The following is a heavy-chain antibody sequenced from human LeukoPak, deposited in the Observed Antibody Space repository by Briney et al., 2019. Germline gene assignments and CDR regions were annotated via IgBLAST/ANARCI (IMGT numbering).Heavy chain of an antibody. CDR1: GGSISSYC. D-gene: IGHD1-26*01. J-gene: IGHJ1*01. CDR2: ICYSGSS. V-gene: IGHV4-59*08. Sequence: PSETLSLTCTGSGGSISSYCWSWIRQPPGKGLEWIAYICYSGSSNYNPSVKSRATISLDTSENQFSLRLSSVTAADTAIYYCARQERDTGNYKAFFHHWGQGTLVTVSS. CDR3: ARQERDTGNYKAFFHH.